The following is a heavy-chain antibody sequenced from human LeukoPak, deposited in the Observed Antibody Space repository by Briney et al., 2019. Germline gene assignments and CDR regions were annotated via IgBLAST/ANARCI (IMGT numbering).Heavy chain of an antibody. CDR3: ARQRAGFTVTTSDY. CDR1: GFTFSSYS. CDR2: ISGSSSTI. Sequence: PGESLRLSCAASGFTFSSYSMNWVRQAPGKGREWVSYISGSSSTIYYADSVKGRFTISRDNAKNSLYLQMNSLRAEDTAVYYCARQRAGFTVTTSDYWGQGTLVTVSS. D-gene: IGHD4-17*01. V-gene: IGHV3-48*01. J-gene: IGHJ4*02.